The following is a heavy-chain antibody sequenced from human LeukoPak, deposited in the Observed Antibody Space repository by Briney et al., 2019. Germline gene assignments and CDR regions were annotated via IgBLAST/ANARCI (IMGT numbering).Heavy chain of an antibody. V-gene: IGHV3-74*01. CDR1: GFTVSRHY. Sequence: GGSLRLSCAASGFTVSRHYMSWVRQAPGKGLVWVSRINSDGSSTTYADSVKGRFTISRDNARNTLYLQMNSLRAEDTAVYYCARPRDTVTTYFDLWGRGPLVTVSS. CDR2: INSDGSST. J-gene: IGHJ2*01. CDR3: ARPRDTVTTYFDL. D-gene: IGHD4-17*01.